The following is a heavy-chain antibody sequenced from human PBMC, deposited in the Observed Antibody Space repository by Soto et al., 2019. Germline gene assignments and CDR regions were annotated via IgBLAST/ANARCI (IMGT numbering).Heavy chain of an antibody. CDR3: TRDGDGRMTTNPYYYYGMDV. Sequence: SETLSLSCTVSGGSISGYYWSWIRQPPGKGLEWIGNVYYSGGAKYNPSVKRRVSISVDTSKNQFSLNLSSVTAADTAVYYCTRDGDGRMTTNPYYYYGMDVWGPGITVTVSS. CDR1: GGSISGYY. D-gene: IGHD2-21*02. J-gene: IGHJ6*02. CDR2: VYYSGGA. V-gene: IGHV4-59*01.